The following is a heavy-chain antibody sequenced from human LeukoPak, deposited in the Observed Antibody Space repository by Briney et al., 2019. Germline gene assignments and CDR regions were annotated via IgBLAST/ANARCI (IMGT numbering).Heavy chain of an antibody. D-gene: IGHD3-10*01. V-gene: IGHV3-23*01. J-gene: IGHJ4*02. CDR2: ISGSGGST. Sequence: PGGSLRLSCAASGFTFSSYGMSWVRQAPGKGLEWVSGISGSGGSTYYADSVKGRFTISRENAKNSLYLQMNSLRAGDTAVYYCARGRWFGESIGFDYWGQGTLVTVSS. CDR3: ARGRWFGESIGFDY. CDR1: GFTFSSYG.